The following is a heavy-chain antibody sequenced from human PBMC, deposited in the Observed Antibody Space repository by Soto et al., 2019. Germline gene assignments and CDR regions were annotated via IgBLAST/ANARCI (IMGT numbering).Heavy chain of an antibody. J-gene: IGHJ6*02. CDR3: ARDDWAHCGGDCYSGPYGMDV. CDR1: GYTFTSYY. CDR2: INPSGGST. D-gene: IGHD2-21*02. Sequence: ASVKVSCKASGYTFTSYYMHWVRQAPGQGLEWMGIINPSGGSTSYAQKFQGRVTMTRDTSTSTVYMELSSLRSEDTAVYYCARDDWAHCGGDCYSGPYGMDVWGQGTTVTVSS. V-gene: IGHV1-46*03.